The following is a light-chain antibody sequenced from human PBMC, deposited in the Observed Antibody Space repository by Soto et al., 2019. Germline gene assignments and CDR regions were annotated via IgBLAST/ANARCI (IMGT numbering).Light chain of an antibody. CDR3: QQYGNSPIT. Sequence: EIVLTQSPGTLSLSPGDTATLSCRASQSVSNTYLAWYQQKPGQAPRLLIYGASSRATGFPDRFSGSGSGTDFTLTISRLETEDFALYYCQQYGNSPITFGQGTRLEIK. CDR2: GAS. V-gene: IGKV3-20*01. J-gene: IGKJ5*01. CDR1: QSVSNTY.